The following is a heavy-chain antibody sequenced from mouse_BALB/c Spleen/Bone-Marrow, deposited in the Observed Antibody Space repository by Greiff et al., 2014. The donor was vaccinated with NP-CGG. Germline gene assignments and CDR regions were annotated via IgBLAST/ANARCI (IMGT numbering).Heavy chain of an antibody. CDR3: ARDGITTATYYYAMDY. D-gene: IGHD1-2*01. J-gene: IGHJ4*01. CDR2: IDPSDSET. CDR1: GYSFTSYW. V-gene: IGHV1S127*01. Sequence: QVQLQQSGPQLVRPGASVKISCKASGYSFTSYWMHWVKQRPGQGLGWIGMIDPSDSETRLNQKFKDKATLTVDKSSSTAYMQLSSPTSEDSAVYYCARDGITTATYYYAMDYWGQGTSVTVSS.